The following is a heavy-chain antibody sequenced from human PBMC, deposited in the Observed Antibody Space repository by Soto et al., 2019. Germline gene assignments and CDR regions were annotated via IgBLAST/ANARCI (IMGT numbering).Heavy chain of an antibody. Sequence: TLSLTCSVSGGSISSGGYSWSWLRQPPGKGLEWIGYIYHSGSTYYNPSLKSRVTISVDRSKNQFSLKLSSVTAADTAGYYCARVKTYYDFWSGYYPNGMDVWGQGTTVTVSS. CDR2: IYHSGST. CDR1: GGSISSGGYS. CDR3: ARVKTYYDFWSGYYPNGMDV. V-gene: IGHV4-30-2*01. J-gene: IGHJ6*02. D-gene: IGHD3-3*01.